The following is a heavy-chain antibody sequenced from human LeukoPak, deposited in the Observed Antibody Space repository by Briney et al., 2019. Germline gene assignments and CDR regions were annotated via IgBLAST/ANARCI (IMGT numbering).Heavy chain of an antibody. CDR2: FDPEDGET. CDR1: GYTLTELS. J-gene: IGHJ5*02. V-gene: IGHV1-24*01. D-gene: IGHD3-10*01. Sequence: ASVKVSCKVSGYTLTELSMHWVRQAPGKGLEWMGGFDPEDGETIYAQKFQGRVTITADESTSTAYMELSSLRSEDTAVYYCARMARIWFGESWYNWFDPWGQGTLVTVSS. CDR3: ARMARIWFGESWYNWFDP.